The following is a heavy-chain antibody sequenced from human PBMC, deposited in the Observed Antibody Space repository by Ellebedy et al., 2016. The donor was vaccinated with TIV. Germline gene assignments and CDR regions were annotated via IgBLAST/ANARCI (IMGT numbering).Heavy chain of an antibody. CDR3: ARISASSYFDY. Sequence: SGPTLVKPTETLTLTCSFSRFSLSTTGMCVIWLRQPPGKALEWLACIDWDDEKYYNTSLKARLSISKDSSKDQVVLTMTNMDPVDTGTYYCARISASSYFDYWGQGTLVTVSS. V-gene: IGHV2-70*11. J-gene: IGHJ4*02. CDR2: IDWDDEK. CDR1: RFSLSTTGMC. D-gene: IGHD6-6*01.